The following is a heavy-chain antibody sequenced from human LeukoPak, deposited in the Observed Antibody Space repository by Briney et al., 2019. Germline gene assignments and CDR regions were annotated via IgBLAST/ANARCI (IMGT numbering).Heavy chain of an antibody. CDR3: ARGVVVVVAATSAHYFDY. J-gene: IGHJ4*02. Sequence: PSETLSLTCAVSGGSVSSGGYSWSWIRQPPGRDLEWIGYIYDSGSTYYNSSLKSRVTISVDTSKNQFSLKLSSVTAADTAVYYCARGVVVVVAATSAHYFDYWGQGTLVTVSS. D-gene: IGHD2-15*01. CDR1: GGSVSSGGYS. V-gene: IGHV4-30-2*05. CDR2: IYDSGST.